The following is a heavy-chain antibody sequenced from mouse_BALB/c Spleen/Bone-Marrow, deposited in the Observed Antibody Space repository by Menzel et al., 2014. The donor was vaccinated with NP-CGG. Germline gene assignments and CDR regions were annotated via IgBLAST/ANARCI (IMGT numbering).Heavy chain of an antibody. Sequence: VKVIESGGDFVKPGGSLKLSCAASGFTFRTYGMSWVRQTPDKRLEWVAAIGNGGIYTYYQDTVQGRFTISRDNAKNTLYLQMSSLKSEDTAMYYCVRPYDYGTWFAYWGQGTLVTVSA. J-gene: IGHJ3*01. CDR2: IGNGGIYT. CDR3: VRPYDYGTWFAY. D-gene: IGHD2-4*01. V-gene: IGHV5-6*01. CDR1: GFTFRTYG.